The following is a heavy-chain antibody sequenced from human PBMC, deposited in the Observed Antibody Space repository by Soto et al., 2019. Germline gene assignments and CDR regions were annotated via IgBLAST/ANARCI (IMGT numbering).Heavy chain of an antibody. J-gene: IGHJ4*02. D-gene: IGHD4-17*01. CDR2: IYYSGST. CDR1: GGSISSGGYY. Sequence: QVQLQESGPGLVKPSQTLSLTCTVSGGSISSGGYYWSWIRQHPGKGLEWIGYIYYSGSTYYNPSLKSRVTISVDTAKNQFPLKLGSVAAADPGVYYCARGGGVYGDYYVMDYWGQGTLVTVSS. CDR3: ARGGGVYGDYYVMDY. V-gene: IGHV4-31*03.